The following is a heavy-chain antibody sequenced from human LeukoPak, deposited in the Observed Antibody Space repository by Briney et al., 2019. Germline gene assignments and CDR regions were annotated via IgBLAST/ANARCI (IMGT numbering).Heavy chain of an antibody. CDR2: IYTSGST. Sequence: PSETLSLTCTVSGGSISSYYWSWNRQPAGKGLEWIGRIYTSGSTNYNASLKSRVSMSVDMSKNQFSLKLSSVTAADTAVFYCARENSGSYREFDYWGQGTLVTVSS. V-gene: IGHV4-4*07. CDR1: GGSISSYY. D-gene: IGHD1-26*01. J-gene: IGHJ4*02. CDR3: ARENSGSYREFDY.